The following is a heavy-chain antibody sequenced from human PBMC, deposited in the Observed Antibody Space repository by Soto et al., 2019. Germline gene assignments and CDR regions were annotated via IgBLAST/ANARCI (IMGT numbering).Heavy chain of an antibody. CDR3: ARQGVTTRGVMYYFDY. CDR1: GGSISSSSYY. Sequence: SETLSLTCTVSGGSISSSSYYWGWIRQPPGKGLEWIGSIYYSGSTYYNPSLKSRVTISVDTSKNQFSLKLSSVTAADTAVYYCARQGVTTRGVMYYFDYWGQGTLVTVSS. J-gene: IGHJ4*02. D-gene: IGHD4-4*01. V-gene: IGHV4-39*01. CDR2: IYYSGST.